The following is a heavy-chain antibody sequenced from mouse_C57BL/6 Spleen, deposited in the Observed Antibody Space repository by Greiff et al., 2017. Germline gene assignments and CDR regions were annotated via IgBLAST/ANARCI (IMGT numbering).Heavy chain of an antibody. CDR2: INPSSGYT. J-gene: IGHJ4*01. V-gene: IGHV1-4*01. CDR3: ARSPYYCGNSYVGVDY. CDR1: GYTFTSYT. Sequence: VQGVESGAELARPGASVKMSCKASGYTFTSYTMNRVKQRPGQGLEWIGYINPSSGYTKYNQKFKDKATLTADKSSSTAYMQLSSLTSEDSAVYYCARSPYYCGNSYVGVDYWGQGTSVTVSS. D-gene: IGHD1-1*01.